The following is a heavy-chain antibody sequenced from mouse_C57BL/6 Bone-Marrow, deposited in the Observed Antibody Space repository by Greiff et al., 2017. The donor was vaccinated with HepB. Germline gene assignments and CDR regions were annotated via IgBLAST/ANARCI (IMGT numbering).Heavy chain of an antibody. Sequence: EVQLQQSGAELVRPGASVKLSCTASGFNIKDYYMHWVKQRPEEGLEWIGRIDPEDGDTEYAPKFQGKATMTADTSSNTAYLQLSSLTSEDTAVYYCTTLYYGSSYVWGYWGQGTTLTVSS. J-gene: IGHJ2*01. CDR2: IDPEDGDT. CDR3: TTLYYGSSYVWGY. CDR1: GFNIKDYY. V-gene: IGHV14-1*01. D-gene: IGHD1-1*01.